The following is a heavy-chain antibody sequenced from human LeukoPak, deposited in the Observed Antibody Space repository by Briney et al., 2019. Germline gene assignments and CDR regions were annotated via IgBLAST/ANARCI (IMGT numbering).Heavy chain of an antibody. J-gene: IGHJ5*02. Sequence: SVKVSCKASGGTFSSYAICWVRQAPGQGLEWMGGIIPIFGTANYAQKFQGRVTITTDESTSTAYMELSSLRSEDTAVYYCARGQQVPGWFDPWGQGTLVTVSP. CDR3: ARGQQVPGWFDP. D-gene: IGHD6-13*01. CDR1: GGTFSSYA. V-gene: IGHV1-69*05. CDR2: IIPIFGTA.